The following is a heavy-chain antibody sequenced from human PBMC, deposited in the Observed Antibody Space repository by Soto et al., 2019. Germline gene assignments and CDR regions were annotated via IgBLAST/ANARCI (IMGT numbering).Heavy chain of an antibody. CDR1: CCSISSSSYY. D-gene: IGHD3-3*01. Sequence: PXETLSLTCTVSCCSISSSSYYWGWIRQPPGKGLEWIGSIYYSGSTDYNPSLKSRVTISVDTSKNQFSLKLSSVTAADTAVYYCARRRLPIYGDGMEVWGQGTTVNVSS. V-gene: IGHV4-39*01. CDR3: ARRRLPIYGDGMEV. CDR2: IYYSGST. J-gene: IGHJ6*02.